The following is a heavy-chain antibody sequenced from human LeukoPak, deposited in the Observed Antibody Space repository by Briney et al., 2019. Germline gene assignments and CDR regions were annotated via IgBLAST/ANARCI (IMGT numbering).Heavy chain of an antibody. CDR3: ASTGYSYGYYFDY. Sequence: SETLSLTCTVSGGSISSYYWSWIRQPPGKGLEWIGYIYYSGSTNYNPSLKSRVTISVDTSKNQFSLKLSSVTAADTAVYYCASTGYSYGYYFDYWGQGTLVTVSS. J-gene: IGHJ4*02. CDR2: IYYSGST. D-gene: IGHD5-18*01. V-gene: IGHV4-59*12. CDR1: GGSISSYY.